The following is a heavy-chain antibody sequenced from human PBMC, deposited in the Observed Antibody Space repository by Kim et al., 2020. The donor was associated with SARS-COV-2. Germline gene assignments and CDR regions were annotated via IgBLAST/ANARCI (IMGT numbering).Heavy chain of an antibody. Sequence: GGSLRLSCAASGFTFDDYGMSWVRQAPGKGLEWVSGINRNSDSTGYADSVKGRFTISRDNAKNSLFLQMNSPRAEDTALYHCVRGYAGGPFDLWGQGTLVTVFS. CDR1: GFTFDDYG. J-gene: IGHJ4*02. D-gene: IGHD3-16*01. CDR3: VRGYAGGPFDL. V-gene: IGHV3-20*01. CDR2: INRNSDST.